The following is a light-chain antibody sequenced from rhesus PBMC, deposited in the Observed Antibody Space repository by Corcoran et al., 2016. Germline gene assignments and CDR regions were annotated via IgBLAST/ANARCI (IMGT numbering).Light chain of an antibody. Sequence: DIQMTQSPSSLSASVGDKVTITCRASQGISSWLAWYQPKQGKAPKLMIYKASSLQSGVPSRFIGSGSGTDFTRTISSLQPEDFASYYCRQYSTGPNSFGQGTKVEIK. V-gene: IGKV1-22*01. CDR1: QGISSW. CDR3: RQYSTGPNS. CDR2: KAS. J-gene: IGKJ2*01.